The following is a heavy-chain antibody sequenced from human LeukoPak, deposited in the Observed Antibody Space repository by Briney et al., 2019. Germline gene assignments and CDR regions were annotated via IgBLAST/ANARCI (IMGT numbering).Heavy chain of an antibody. CDR1: GDSISSGDYY. J-gene: IGHJ4*02. CDR3: VNSSGWYGLGFDY. D-gene: IGHD6-19*01. Sequence: SETLSLTCTVSGDSISSGDYYWSWIRQPAGKGLEWIGRISSSGSTNYNPSLKSRVTISVDTSKNQFSLKLSSVTAADTAVYYCVNSSGWYGLGFDYWGQGTLVTVSS. CDR2: ISSSGST. V-gene: IGHV4-61*02.